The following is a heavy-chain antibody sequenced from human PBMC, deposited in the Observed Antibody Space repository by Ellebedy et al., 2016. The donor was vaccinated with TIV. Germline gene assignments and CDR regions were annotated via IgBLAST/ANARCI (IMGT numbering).Heavy chain of an antibody. D-gene: IGHD3-22*01. J-gene: IGHJ3*02. CDR3: ARAGRYYYDSSGYGGRFDI. V-gene: IGHV3-9*01. Sequence: SLKISXAASGFTFDDYAMHWVRQAPGKGLEWVSGISWNSGSIGYADSVKGRFTISRDNAKNSLYLQMNSLRAEDTAVYYCARAGRYYYDSSGYGGRFDIWGQGTMVTVSS. CDR1: GFTFDDYA. CDR2: ISWNSGSI.